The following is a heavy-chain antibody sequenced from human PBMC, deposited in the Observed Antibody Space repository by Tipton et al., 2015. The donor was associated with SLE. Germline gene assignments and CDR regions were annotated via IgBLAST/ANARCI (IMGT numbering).Heavy chain of an antibody. Sequence: SLRLSCAASGFIFSTYGMHWVRQAPGKGLDWVAFIQNDGSDKYYADSVKGRFTISRDNSKNTLYLQMNSLRAEDTAVYYCAREYYYGSVWGQGTLVTVSS. V-gene: IGHV3-30*02. CDR2: IQNDGSDK. D-gene: IGHD3-10*01. CDR1: GFIFSTYG. CDR3: AREYYYGSV. J-gene: IGHJ1*01.